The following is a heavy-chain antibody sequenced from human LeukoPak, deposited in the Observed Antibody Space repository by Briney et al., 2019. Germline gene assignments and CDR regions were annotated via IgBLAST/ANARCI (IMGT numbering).Heavy chain of an antibody. J-gene: IGHJ4*02. Sequence: ASVKVSCNASGYTFTNYYMHWVRQAPGQGLEWMGWTNPNGGGTKYAQKFQGRVTMTRDTPISTAYMALSRLTSADTAVYYCTRDRTNDFWSAYYRDYWGQGTLVTVSS. D-gene: IGHD3-3*01. CDR3: TRDRTNDFWSAYYRDY. CDR2: TNPNGGGT. CDR1: GYTFTNYY. V-gene: IGHV1-2*02.